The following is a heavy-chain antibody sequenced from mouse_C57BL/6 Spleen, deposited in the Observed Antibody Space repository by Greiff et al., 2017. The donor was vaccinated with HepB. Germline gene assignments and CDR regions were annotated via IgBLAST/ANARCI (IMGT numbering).Heavy chain of an antibody. CDR3: ARERDYYDSSPFDY. J-gene: IGHJ2*01. CDR2: IYPGSGST. D-gene: IGHD1-1*01. CDR1: GYTFTSYW. V-gene: IGHV1-55*01. Sequence: VQLQQPGAELVKPGASVKMSCKASGYTFTSYWITWVKQRPGQGLEWIGDIYPGSGSTNYNEKFKSKATLTVDTSSRTAYMQLSSRTSEDSAVFYCARERDYYDSSPFDYWGQGTTLTVSS.